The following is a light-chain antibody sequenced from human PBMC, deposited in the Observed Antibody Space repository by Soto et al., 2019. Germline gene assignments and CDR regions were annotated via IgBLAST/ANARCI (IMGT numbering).Light chain of an antibody. CDR1: QSISSW. CDR3: QQYDTYST. V-gene: IGKV1-5*01. J-gene: IGKJ1*01. CDR2: DTS. Sequence: ITQSQSSLAASVGARVTITCRASQSISSWLAWYQQKPGKVPKLLIYDTSSLESGVPSRFSGSGSGTEFTLTISSLQPDDFATYYCQQYDTYSTFGQGTKVDIK.